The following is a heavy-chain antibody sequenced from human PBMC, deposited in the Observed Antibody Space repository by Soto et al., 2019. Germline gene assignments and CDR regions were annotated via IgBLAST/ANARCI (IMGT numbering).Heavy chain of an antibody. CDR2: ISYDGSNK. V-gene: IGHV3-30*18. CDR1: GFTFSSYG. J-gene: IGHJ6*02. Sequence: QTGGSLRLSCAASGFTFSSYGMHWVRQAPGKGLEWVAVISYDGSNKYYADSVKGRFTISRDNSKNTLYLQMNSLRAEDTAVYYCAKDTQAGSYYYYGMDVWGQGTTVTVSS. CDR3: AKDTQAGSYYYYGMDV.